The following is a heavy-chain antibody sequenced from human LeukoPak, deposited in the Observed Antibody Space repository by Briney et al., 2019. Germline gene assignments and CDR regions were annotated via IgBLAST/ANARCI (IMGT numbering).Heavy chain of an antibody. V-gene: IGHV4-59*11. Sequence: KTSETLSLTCTVSGGSISGPYWSWVRQPPGKGLGWIGDVYYSGSTHQNPSLKSRVTISVDTSKNQFSLKLRSVTAADTAVYYCARVMGDLASLYHMDVWGKGTTVTVSS. CDR2: VYYSGST. D-gene: IGHD3-16*01. CDR1: GGSISGPY. J-gene: IGHJ6*03. CDR3: ARVMGDLASLYHMDV.